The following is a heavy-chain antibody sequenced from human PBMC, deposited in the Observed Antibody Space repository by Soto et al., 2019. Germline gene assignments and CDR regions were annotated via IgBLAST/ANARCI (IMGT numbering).Heavy chain of an antibody. CDR2: INTYNGMT. Sequence: QVQLVQSGGEVKKPGASVTVSCKASGYTFINYHITWVRQAPGQGLEWMAWINTYNGMTDYAQRFQGRVTMTRDTSTSTAYMELRNLGSDDTDVYFCEKSPRGEMATDWGQGTLVTVSS. CDR3: EKSPRGEMATD. J-gene: IGHJ4*02. D-gene: IGHD5-12*01. CDR1: GYTFINYH. V-gene: IGHV1-18*01.